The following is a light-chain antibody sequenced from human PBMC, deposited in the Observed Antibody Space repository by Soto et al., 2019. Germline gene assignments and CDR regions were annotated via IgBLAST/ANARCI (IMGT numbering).Light chain of an antibody. CDR1: QTVYRY. J-gene: IGKJ5*01. Sequence: EIVLTQSPATLSLSPGERATLSCRASQTVYRYLAWYQQKPGPAPRLLIYDASNRATGIPARFSGSGSGTDFTLTVSSVEPEDIAVYYCQQRSDWPITFGQGTRLEIK. CDR2: DAS. CDR3: QQRSDWPIT. V-gene: IGKV3-11*01.